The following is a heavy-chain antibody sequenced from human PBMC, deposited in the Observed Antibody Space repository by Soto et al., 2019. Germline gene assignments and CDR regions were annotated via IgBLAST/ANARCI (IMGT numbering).Heavy chain of an antibody. D-gene: IGHD3-3*01. V-gene: IGHV2-5*02. CDR1: GFSLSTSGVG. J-gene: IGHJ3*02. CDR2: IYWDDDK. Sequence: QITLKESGPTLVKPTQTLTLTCTFSGFSLSTSGVGVGWIRQPPGKALEGLALIYWDDDKRYSPSLKSRLTITKDTSKNHVVLTITNMDPVDTATYYCAHSGGSYYDFFASAFDIWGQGTMVTVSS. CDR3: AHSGGSYYDFFASAFDI.